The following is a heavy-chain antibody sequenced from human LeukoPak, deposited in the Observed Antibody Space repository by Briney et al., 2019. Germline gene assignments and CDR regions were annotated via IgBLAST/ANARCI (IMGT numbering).Heavy chain of an antibody. D-gene: IGHD5-12*01. CDR1: DTSINTYY. CDR3: ARDNNSGYDYYYYYYMDV. CDR2: IYTTGTT. V-gene: IGHV4-4*07. Sequence: SETLSLTCTVSDTSINTYYWSWIRQPAGKGLEWIGHIYTTGTTNYNPSLKSRVTMSIDTSKNQFSLNLRSVTAADTAVYYCARDNNSGYDYYYYYYMDVWGKGTTVTISS. J-gene: IGHJ6*03.